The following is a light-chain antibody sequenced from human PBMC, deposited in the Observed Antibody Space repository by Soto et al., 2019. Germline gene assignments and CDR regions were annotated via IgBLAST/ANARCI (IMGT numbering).Light chain of an antibody. CDR1: SSDVGGYNY. J-gene: IGLJ3*02. V-gene: IGLV2-14*01. CDR2: EVS. CDR3: SSYRSGSTWV. Sequence: QSALTQPASVSGSPGQSITISCTGTSSDVGGYNYVSWYQQHPGKAPKLMIYEVSSRPSGVSNRFSGSKSGNTASLTISGLQAEDKADYYCSSYRSGSTWVFGGGTKLTVL.